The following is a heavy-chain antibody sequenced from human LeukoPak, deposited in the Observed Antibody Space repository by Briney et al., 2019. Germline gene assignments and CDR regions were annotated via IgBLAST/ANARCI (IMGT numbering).Heavy chain of an antibody. J-gene: IGHJ6*02. CDR1: GFTFSSYG. V-gene: IGHV3-30*18. CDR3: AKDHRYDNYYYGMDV. CDR2: ISYDGGNK. Sequence: GGSLRLSCAASGFTFSSYGMHWVRQAPGKGLEWVAVISYDGGNKYYADSVEGRLTISRDNSKNTLYLQMNSLRAEDTAVFYCAKDHRYDNYYYGMDVWGQGTTVTVSS. D-gene: IGHD3-9*01.